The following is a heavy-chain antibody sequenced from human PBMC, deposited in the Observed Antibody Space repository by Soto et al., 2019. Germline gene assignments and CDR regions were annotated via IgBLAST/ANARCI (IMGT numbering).Heavy chain of an antibody. Sequence: SETLSLTCTVSGGSISSSSYYWGWIGQPPGKGLEWIGSIYYSGSTYYNPSLKSRVTISVDTSKNQFSLKLSSVTAADTAVYYCARLGSKGIVGGTRDWGQGTLATV. J-gene: IGHJ4*02. D-gene: IGHD1-26*01. CDR3: ARLGSKGIVGGTRD. V-gene: IGHV4-39*01. CDR1: GGSISSSSYY. CDR2: IYYSGST.